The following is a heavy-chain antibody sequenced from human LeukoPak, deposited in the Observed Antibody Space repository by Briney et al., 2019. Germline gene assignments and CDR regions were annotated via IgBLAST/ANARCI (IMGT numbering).Heavy chain of an antibody. V-gene: IGHV3-30*18. D-gene: IGHD3-10*01. CDR1: GFTFSSYG. CDR2: ISYDGSNK. J-gene: IGHJ4*02. Sequence: GGSLRLSCAASGFTFSSYGMHWVRQAPGKGLEWVAVISYDGSNKYYADSVKGRFTISRDNAKNSLYLQMNSLRAEDTALYYCAKDLYGFQHVFDYWGQGTLVTVSS. CDR3: AKDLYGFQHVFDY.